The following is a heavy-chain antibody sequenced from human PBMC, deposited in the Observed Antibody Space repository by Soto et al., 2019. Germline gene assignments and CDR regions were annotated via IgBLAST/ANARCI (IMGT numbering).Heavy chain of an antibody. CDR3: ARGGDTMVRGVHYYFDY. J-gene: IGHJ4*02. D-gene: IGHD3-10*01. CDR2: INHSGST. V-gene: IGHV4-34*01. CDR1: SESFCVYF. Sequence: SDTLALTCAVCSESFCVYFLSWTRQPPGKGLEWIGEINHSGSTNYNPSLKSRVTISVDTSKNQFSLKLSSVTAADTAVYYCARGGDTMVRGVHYYFDYWGQGTLVTVSS.